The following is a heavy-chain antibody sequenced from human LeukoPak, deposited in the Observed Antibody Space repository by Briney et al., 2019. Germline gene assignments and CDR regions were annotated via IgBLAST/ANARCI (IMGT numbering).Heavy chain of an antibody. V-gene: IGHV1-69*01. CDR3: ARAYRPSIAVAGPFDY. Sequence: SVKVSCKXSGGTFSSYAISWVRQAPGQGLEWMGGIIRIFGTANYSQKFQGRVTITADESASTAYMELSSLRSEDTAVYYCARAYRPSIAVAGPFDYWGQGTLVTVSS. D-gene: IGHD6-13*01. CDR1: GGTFSSYA. J-gene: IGHJ4*02. CDR2: IIRIFGTA.